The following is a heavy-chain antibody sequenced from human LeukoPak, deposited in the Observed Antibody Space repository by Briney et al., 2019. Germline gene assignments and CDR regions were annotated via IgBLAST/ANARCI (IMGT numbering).Heavy chain of an antibody. Sequence: PSETLSLTCAVYGGSFSGYYWSWIRQPPGKGLEWIGEINHSGSTNYNPSLKSRVTISVDTSKNQFSLKLSSVTAADTAVYYCARPRYCSSTSCYVGAFDIWGQGTMVTVSS. CDR1: GGSFSGYY. J-gene: IGHJ3*02. D-gene: IGHD2-2*01. V-gene: IGHV4-34*01. CDR2: INHSGST. CDR3: ARPRYCSSTSCYVGAFDI.